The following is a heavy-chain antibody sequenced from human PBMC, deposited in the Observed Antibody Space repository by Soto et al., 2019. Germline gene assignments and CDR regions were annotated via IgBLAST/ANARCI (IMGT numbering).Heavy chain of an antibody. CDR3: AKDTGGGFCANAVCYIGAFDF. J-gene: IGHJ3*01. V-gene: IGHV3-30*18. Sequence: GGSLRLSCAASGFTFRSYGMHWVRQAPGKGLEWVAAVAEDGTNKNYAGTVKGRLTMSKDNSKNRLYLKMNSLGAEDTAVYYCAKDTGGGFCANAVCYIGAFDFWGQGTMVTVSS. D-gene: IGHD2-8*01. CDR2: VAEDGTNK. CDR1: GFTFRSYG.